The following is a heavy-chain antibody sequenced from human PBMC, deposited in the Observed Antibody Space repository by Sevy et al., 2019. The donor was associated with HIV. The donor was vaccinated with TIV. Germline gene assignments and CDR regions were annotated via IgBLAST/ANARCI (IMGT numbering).Heavy chain of an antibody. J-gene: IGHJ6*03. V-gene: IGHV3-49*03. CDR2: IRSKAYGGTT. CDR3: TRDSSGWNYYYYYYMDV. D-gene: IGHD6-19*01. Sequence: GVLRLSCTASGFTFGDYAMSWFRQAPGKGLEWVGFIRSKAYGGTTEYAASVKGRFTISRDDSKSIAYLQMNSLKTEDTAVYYCTRDSSGWNYYYYYYMDVWGKGTTVTVSS. CDR1: GFTFGDYA.